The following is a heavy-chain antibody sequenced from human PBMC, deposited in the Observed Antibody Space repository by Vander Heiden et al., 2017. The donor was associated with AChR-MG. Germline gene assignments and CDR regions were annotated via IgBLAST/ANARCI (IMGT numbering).Heavy chain of an antibody. D-gene: IGHD3-10*01. CDR3: ARDYYSSGSYD. CDR2: ISSSSNSM. CDR1: GFIFRNYA. V-gene: IGHV3-48*02. Sequence: EVQLVESGGGLVQPGGSLRLPCAASGFIFRNYAMNWVRQAPGKGLEWVSHISSSSNSMLYADSVKGRFTISRDSAQNLLYLQMNSLRDEDTAVYYCARDYYSSGSYDLGQGTLVTVSS. J-gene: IGHJ4*02.